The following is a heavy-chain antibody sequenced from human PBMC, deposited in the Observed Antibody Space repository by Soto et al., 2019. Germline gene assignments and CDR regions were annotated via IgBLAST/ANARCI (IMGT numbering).Heavy chain of an antibody. Sequence: ASLEVSCKASGYTVTSYGISWVRQAPGQGLEWMGWISAYNGNTNYAQKLQGRVTMTTDTSTSTAYMELRSLRSDDTAVYYCARLETSAYCTNGVCYTDDFDYWGQGTLVTVSS. CDR2: ISAYNGNT. CDR3: ARLETSAYCTNGVCYTDDFDY. D-gene: IGHD2-8*01. V-gene: IGHV1-18*01. CDR1: GYTVTSYG. J-gene: IGHJ4*02.